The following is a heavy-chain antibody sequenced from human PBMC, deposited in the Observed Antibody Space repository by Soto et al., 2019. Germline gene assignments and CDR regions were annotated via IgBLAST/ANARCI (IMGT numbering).Heavy chain of an antibody. CDR1: GASITKDW. V-gene: IGHV4-4*02. J-gene: IGHJ5*02. Sequence: QVRLQESGPGLVKPSGTLSLACDVSGASITKDWWSWVRQAPGEGLEWIGEIYHDGNSNYNPSLKSRVIISIGKATNQVFLDLSSVDAADTAVYYCVGHRSYGPEPWGQGSLVSVSS. CDR3: VGHRSYGPEP. D-gene: IGHD4-17*01. CDR2: IYHDGNS.